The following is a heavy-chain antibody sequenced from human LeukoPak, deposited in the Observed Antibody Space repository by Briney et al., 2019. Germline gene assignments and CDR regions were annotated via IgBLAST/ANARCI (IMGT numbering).Heavy chain of an antibody. CDR2: IYHSGST. CDR3: SRDLDP. CDR1: GYSIISGYY. V-gene: IGHV4-38-2*02. J-gene: IGHJ5*02. Sequence: PSETLSLTCTVSGYSIISGYYWGWIRQPPGKGLEWIGSIYHSGSTYYNPSLKSRVTISVDTSKNQFFLNLSSVTAADTAVYYCSRDLDPWGRGTLVTVSS.